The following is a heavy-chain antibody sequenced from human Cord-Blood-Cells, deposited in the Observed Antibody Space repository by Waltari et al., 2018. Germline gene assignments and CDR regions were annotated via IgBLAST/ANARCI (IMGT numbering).Heavy chain of an antibody. Sequence: EVQLVESGGGLIQPGGSLRLSCAASGFTVSSNDMSVVRQAPGKGLEWVSVIYSGGSTYYADSVKGRFTISRDNSKNTLYLQMNSLSAEDTAVYYCARVDGDYTFDYWGQGTLVTVSS. D-gene: IGHD4-17*01. CDR1: GFTVSSND. V-gene: IGHV3-53*01. CDR3: ARVDGDYTFDY. CDR2: IYSGGST. J-gene: IGHJ4*02.